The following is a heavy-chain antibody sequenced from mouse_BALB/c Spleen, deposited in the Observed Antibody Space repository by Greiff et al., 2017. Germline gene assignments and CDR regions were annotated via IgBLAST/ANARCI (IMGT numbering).Heavy chain of an antibody. CDR2: IAPEHGNT. Sequence: VQLQQSGAELVRPGALVKLSCKASGFNIKDYYMPWVKQRPEQGLEWIGWIAPEHGNTIYDPKFQGKANITADTSSNTAYLQLSSLTSEDTAVLYCARDYGSSYAMDYWGQGTSVTVSS. CDR1: GFNIKDYY. CDR3: ARDYGSSYAMDY. D-gene: IGHD1-1*01. J-gene: IGHJ4*01. V-gene: IGHV14-1*02.